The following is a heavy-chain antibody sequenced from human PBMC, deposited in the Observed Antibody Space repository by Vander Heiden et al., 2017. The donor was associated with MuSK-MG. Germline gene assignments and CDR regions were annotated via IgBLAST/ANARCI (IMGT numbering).Heavy chain of an antibody. D-gene: IGHD6-19*01. CDR1: GFTFGEYA. CDR2: IRSKAHGGTT. V-gene: IGHV3-49*03. CDR3: SRNLAVPRYYLDY. J-gene: IGHJ4*02. Sequence: EVQLVESGGGLVQPRRSLRLSCTAAGFTFGEYAMSWFRQAPGKGLEWVGFIRSKAHGGTTEYAASVKGRFTISRDDSRSIAYLQMNSLKTEDTAVYYCSRNLAVPRYYLDYWGQGTLVTVSS.